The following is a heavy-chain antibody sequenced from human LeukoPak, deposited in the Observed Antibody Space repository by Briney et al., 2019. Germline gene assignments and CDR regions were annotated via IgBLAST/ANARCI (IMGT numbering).Heavy chain of an antibody. CDR3: HVGTAMVNYYGMDV. D-gene: IGHD5-18*01. CDR2: INPNSGGT. CDR1: GYTFTGYY. J-gene: IGHJ6*02. V-gene: IGHV1-2*02. Sequence: ASVKVSCKASGYTFTGYYMHWVRQAPGQGLEWMGWINPNSGGTNYAQKFQGRVTMTRDTSISTAYMELSRLRSDDTAVYYCHVGTAMVNYYGMDVWGQGTTVTVSS.